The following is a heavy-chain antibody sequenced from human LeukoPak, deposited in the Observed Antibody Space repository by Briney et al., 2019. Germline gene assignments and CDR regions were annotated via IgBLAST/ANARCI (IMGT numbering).Heavy chain of an antibody. CDR1: GFTFSSYG. J-gene: IGHJ5*02. D-gene: IGHD6-13*01. CDR2: IRYDGSNK. V-gene: IGHV3-30*02. Sequence: GGSLRLSCAASGFTFSSYGMHWDRQAPGKGLEWVAFIRYDGSNKYYADSVKGRFTISRDNSKNTLYLQMNSLRAEDTAVYYCAKPASGYSSSWYGRWGQGTLVTVSS. CDR3: AKPASGYSSSWYGR.